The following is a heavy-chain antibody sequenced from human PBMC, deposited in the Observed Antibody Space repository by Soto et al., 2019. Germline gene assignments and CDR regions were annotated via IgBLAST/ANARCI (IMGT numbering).Heavy chain of an antibody. CDR3: ARERAVGASNYFDY. CDR1: GFTFSSYG. CDR2: IWYDGSNK. V-gene: IGHV3-33*01. D-gene: IGHD1-26*01. Sequence: LSLTCAASGFTFSSYGMHWVRQAPGKGLEWVAVIWYDGSNKYYADSVKGRFTISRDNSKNTLYLQMNSLRAEDTTVYYCARERAVGASNYFDYWGQGTLVTVSS. J-gene: IGHJ4*02.